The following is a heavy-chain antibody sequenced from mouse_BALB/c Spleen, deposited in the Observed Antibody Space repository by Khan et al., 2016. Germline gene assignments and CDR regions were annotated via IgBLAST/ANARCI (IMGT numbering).Heavy chain of an antibody. Sequence: EVELVESGGGLVQPGGSLKLSCAASGFTFSSYGMSWVRQTPDKRLELVATINSNGGSTYYPDSVKGRFTISRDKAKNTLYLQMSSLKSEDTAMYYCAREIYYGYYFDYWGQGTTLTGSS. D-gene: IGHD1-2*01. CDR2: INSNGGST. CDR1: GFTFSSYG. V-gene: IGHV5-6-3*01. CDR3: AREIYYGYYFDY. J-gene: IGHJ2*01.